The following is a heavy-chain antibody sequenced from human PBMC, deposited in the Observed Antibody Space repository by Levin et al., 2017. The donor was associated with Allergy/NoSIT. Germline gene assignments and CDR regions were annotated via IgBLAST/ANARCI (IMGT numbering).Heavy chain of an antibody. CDR1: GFTFSSYG. CDR2: ISYDGSNK. V-gene: IGHV3-30*18. D-gene: IGHD6-13*01. Sequence: GGSLRLSCAASGFTFSSYGMHWVRQAPGKGLEWVAVISYDGSNKYYADSVKGRFTISRDNSKNTLYLQMNSLRAEDTAVYYCAKVGAAAVDWGQGTLVTVSS. CDR3: AKVGAAAVD. J-gene: IGHJ4*02.